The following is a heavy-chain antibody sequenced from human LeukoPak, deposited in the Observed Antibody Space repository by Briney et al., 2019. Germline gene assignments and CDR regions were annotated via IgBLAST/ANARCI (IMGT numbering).Heavy chain of an antibody. J-gene: IGHJ4*02. CDR2: IYPGDSNT. CDR1: GYSFTSYW. Sequence: GESLKISCKGSGYSFTSYWIGWVRQMPGQGLEWMGIIYPGDSNTRYSPSFQGQVTISADKSISTAYLQWSSLKASDTAMYYCAGRYYDISGSTFDYWGQGTLVIVSS. V-gene: IGHV5-51*01. D-gene: IGHD3-22*01. CDR3: AGRYYDISGSTFDY.